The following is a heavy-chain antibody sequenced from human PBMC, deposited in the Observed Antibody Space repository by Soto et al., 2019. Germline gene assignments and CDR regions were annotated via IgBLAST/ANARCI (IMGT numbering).Heavy chain of an antibody. CDR3: AKRKWELPFY. D-gene: IGHD1-26*01. Sequence: PGGSLRLSCAASGFTFSSYGMHWVRQAPGKGLEWVAVISYDGSNKYYADSVKGRFTISRDNSKNTLYLQMNSLRAEDTAVYYCAKRKWELPFYWGQGTLVTVSS. CDR2: ISYDGSNK. V-gene: IGHV3-30*18. J-gene: IGHJ4*02. CDR1: GFTFSSYG.